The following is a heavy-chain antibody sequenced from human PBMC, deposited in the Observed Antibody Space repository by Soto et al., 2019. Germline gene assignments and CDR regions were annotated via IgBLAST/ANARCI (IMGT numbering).Heavy chain of an antibody. CDR2: MNPNSGNT. CDR3: ARDLGGWPDY. V-gene: IGHV1-8*01. J-gene: IGHJ4*02. D-gene: IGHD2-15*01. Sequence: GSSVKVACKASGYTFTSYDINWVRKATGQGLEWMGWMNPNSGNTGYAQKFQGRVTMTRDTSASTAYMELSSLRSEDTAVYYCARDLGGWPDYWGQGTLVTVSS. CDR1: GYTFTSYD.